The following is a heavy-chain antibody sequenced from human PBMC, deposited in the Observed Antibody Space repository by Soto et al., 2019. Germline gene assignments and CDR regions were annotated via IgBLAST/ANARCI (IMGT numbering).Heavy chain of an antibody. Sequence: QVQLVQSGAEVKKPGSSVKVSCKASGGTFSSYTISWVRQAPGQGLEWMGRIIPILGIANYAQKFQGRVTSTADKSTSTANMELSSLRSEDTAVYYCARVARFVPESEIAVAGWFDPWGQGTLVTVSS. CDR3: ARVARFVPESEIAVAGWFDP. J-gene: IGHJ5*02. CDR1: GGTFSSYT. CDR2: IIPILGIA. V-gene: IGHV1-69*02. D-gene: IGHD6-19*01.